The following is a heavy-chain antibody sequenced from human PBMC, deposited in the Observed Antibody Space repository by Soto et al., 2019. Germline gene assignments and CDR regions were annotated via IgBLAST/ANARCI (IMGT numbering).Heavy chain of an antibody. CDR2: INAGNGNT. V-gene: IGHV1-3*01. D-gene: IGHD3-22*01. J-gene: IGHJ4*02. Sequence: QVQLVQSGAEVKKPGASVKVSCKASRYTFTSYAMHWVRQAPGQRLEWMGWINAGNGNTKYSQKFQGRVTITRDTSASTAYMELSSLRSEDTAVYYCAREDYYDSSGYPIDYWGQGTLVTVSS. CDR3: AREDYYDSSGYPIDY. CDR1: RYTFTSYA.